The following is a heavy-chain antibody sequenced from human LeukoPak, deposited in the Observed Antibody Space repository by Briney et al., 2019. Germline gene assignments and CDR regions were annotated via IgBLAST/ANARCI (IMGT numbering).Heavy chain of an antibody. D-gene: IGHD6-19*01. Sequence: GGSLRLSCAASGFTFNNYAMSWVRQAPGKGLEWVSGISNTGRTTYYADSVKGRFTISGDNSKNTLYLQMNSLRAEDTAVYYCARKAVAGRSPYYFDYWGQGTLVTVSS. CDR2: ISNTGRTT. V-gene: IGHV3-23*01. J-gene: IGHJ4*02. CDR3: ARKAVAGRSPYYFDY. CDR1: GFTFNNYA.